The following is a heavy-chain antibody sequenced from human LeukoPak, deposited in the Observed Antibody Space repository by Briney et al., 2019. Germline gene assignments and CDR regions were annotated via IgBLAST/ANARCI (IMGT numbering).Heavy chain of an antibody. CDR1: GYTFTSYD. Sequence: ASVKVSCKASGYTFTSYDINWVRQATGQGLEWMGWMNPNSGNTGYAQKFQGRVTMTRNTSISTAYMELSSLRSEDTAVYYYARGGRYSSSSGFDYWGQGTLVTVSS. V-gene: IGHV1-8*01. CDR2: MNPNSGNT. J-gene: IGHJ4*02. CDR3: ARGGRYSSSSGFDY. D-gene: IGHD6-6*01.